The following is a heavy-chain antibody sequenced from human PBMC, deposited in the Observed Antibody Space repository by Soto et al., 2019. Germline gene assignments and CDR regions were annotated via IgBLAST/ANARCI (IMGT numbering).Heavy chain of an antibody. V-gene: IGHV1-2*02. D-gene: IGHD3-22*01. J-gene: IGHJ5*02. CDR3: AGDKSYYDSSGYQTSNWFDP. CDR2: INPNSGGT. CDR1: GYTFTGYY. Sequence: ASVKVSCKAPGYTFTGYYMHWVRQAPGQGLEWMGWINPNSGGTNYAQKFQVRVTMTRDTSISTAYMELSRLRSDDTAVYYCAGDKSYYDSSGYQTSNWFDPWGQGTLVTVSS.